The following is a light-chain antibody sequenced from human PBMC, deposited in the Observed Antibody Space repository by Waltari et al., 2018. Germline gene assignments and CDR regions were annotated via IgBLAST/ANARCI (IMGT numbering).Light chain of an antibody. CDR1: QGVSSG. V-gene: IGKV3D-15*01. CDR3: QQYNDTPLPT. CDR2: GAS. J-gene: IGKJ1*01. Sequence: EIVLTQSPGTLTASPGDKVTLSCRASQGVSSGLARYHQKPGQSPRLLVYGASARATGIPARFSGRGSGTDFTLTISSLESEDSGVYYCQQYNDTPLPTFGQGTKVEI.